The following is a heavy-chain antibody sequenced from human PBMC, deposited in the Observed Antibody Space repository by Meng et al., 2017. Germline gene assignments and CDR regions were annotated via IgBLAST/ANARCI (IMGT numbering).Heavy chain of an antibody. CDR2: IYWDDDK. CDR1: GFSLSTSGVG. CDR3: AHCLYSSSCDY. J-gene: IGHJ4*02. V-gene: IGHV2-5*02. D-gene: IGHD6-13*01. Sequence: QITLKASGPTLAKPTHTLTLTCSFSGFSLSTSGVGVGWTRQPPGKALEWLALIYWDDDKRYSPSLKSRLTITKDTSKNQVVLTMTNMDPVDTATYYCAHCLYSSSCDYWGQGTLVTVSS.